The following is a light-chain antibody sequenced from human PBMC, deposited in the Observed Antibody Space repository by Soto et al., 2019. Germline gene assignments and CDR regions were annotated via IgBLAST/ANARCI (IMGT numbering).Light chain of an antibody. CDR2: LSSDCSH. CDR1: SGHSSYA. V-gene: IGLV4-69*01. Sequence: QLVLTQSPSAAASLGASVKLTCTLRSGHSSYAIAWRQQQPEKGPRYLMKLSSDCSHSKGDGIPDRFSGSSSGAERYLTISSLQSEDEADYYCQTWDTGARVVFGGGTKLTVL. CDR3: QTWDTGARVV. J-gene: IGLJ2*01.